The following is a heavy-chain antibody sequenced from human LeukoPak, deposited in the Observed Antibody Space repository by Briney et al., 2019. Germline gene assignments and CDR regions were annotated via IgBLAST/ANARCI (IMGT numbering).Heavy chain of an antibody. CDR3: ARDPYYYDSSPRAQVVFDY. J-gene: IGHJ4*02. V-gene: IGHV4-59*01. CDR1: GGSISIYY. D-gene: IGHD3-22*01. CDR2: IYYSGST. Sequence: PSETLSLTCTVSGGSISIYYWSWIRQPPAKGLEWIGYIYYSGSTNYNPSLKSRVTISVDTSKNQFSLKLSSVTAADTAVYYCARDPYYYDSSPRAQVVFDYWGQGTLVTVSS.